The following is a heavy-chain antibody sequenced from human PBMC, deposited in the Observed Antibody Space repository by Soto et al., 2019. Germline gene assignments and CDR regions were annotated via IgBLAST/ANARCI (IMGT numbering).Heavy chain of an antibody. CDR1: GFAVSSNY. CDR3: ARASKGTIYSPHAFDI. D-gene: IGHD2-21*01. CDR2: IYSGGTT. Sequence: GGSLRLSCAASGFAVSSNYMSWVRQAPGKGLEWVSLIYSGGTTYYADSVKGRFTISRDNSKNTLYLQMNSLRAEDTAVYYCARASKGTIYSPHAFDIWGQGTMVTVS. V-gene: IGHV3-53*01. J-gene: IGHJ3*02.